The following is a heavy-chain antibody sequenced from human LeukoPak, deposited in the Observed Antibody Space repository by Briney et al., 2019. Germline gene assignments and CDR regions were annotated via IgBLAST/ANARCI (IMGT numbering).Heavy chain of an antibody. CDR3: ASCVWNVLYYYYYMDV. CDR1: GGTFISYA. D-gene: IGHD1-1*01. V-gene: IGHV1-69*05. Sequence: XKASGGTFISYAISWVSQGRGQGGEWMGGIIPIFAPSNYAQKFHVIVTITTHESTSTAYMELSSLRSEDTAVYYCASCVWNVLYYYYYMDVWGKGTTVTVSS. J-gene: IGHJ6*03. CDR2: IIPIFAPS.